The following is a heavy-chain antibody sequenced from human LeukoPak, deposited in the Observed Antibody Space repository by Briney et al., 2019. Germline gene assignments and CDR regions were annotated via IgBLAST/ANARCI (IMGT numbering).Heavy chain of an antibody. J-gene: IGHJ6*03. CDR3: ARDKGREMATIRTNNNYYYYYYMDV. Sequence: GGSLRLSCAASGFTFSSYSMNWVRQAPGKGLEWVSSISSSSSYIYYADSVKGRFTISRDNAKNSLYLQMNSLRAEDTAVYYCARDKGREMATIRTNNNYYYYYYMDVWGKGTTVTVSS. CDR2: ISSSSSYI. D-gene: IGHD5-24*01. V-gene: IGHV3-21*01. CDR1: GFTFSSYS.